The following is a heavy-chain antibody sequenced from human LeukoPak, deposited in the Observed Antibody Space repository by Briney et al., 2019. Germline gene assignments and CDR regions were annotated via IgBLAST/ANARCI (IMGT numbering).Heavy chain of an antibody. CDR2: IYYSGST. CDR3: ARGPSYDSIGY. Sequence: PSETLSLTCTVSGGSISSSSYYWGWLRQPPGKGLEWIGSIYYSGSTYYNPSLKSRVTISVDTSKNQFSLKLSSVTAADTAVYYCARGPSYDSIGYWGQGTLVTVSS. J-gene: IGHJ4*02. V-gene: IGHV4-39*01. D-gene: IGHD3-22*01. CDR1: GGSISSSSYY.